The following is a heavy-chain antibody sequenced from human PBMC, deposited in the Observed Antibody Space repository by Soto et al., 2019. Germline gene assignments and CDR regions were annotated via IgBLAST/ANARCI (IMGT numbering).Heavy chain of an antibody. Sequence: PSGTLSLTGTVSCGSIIRSYWSWIRQPAGKGLEWIGRIYATGITDYNPFLKSRVTMSVDTSKNQLSLHLTSVTAADTAIYYCAKGHNSGYYYGNWFDPWGQGTLVTVSS. D-gene: IGHD3-22*01. J-gene: IGHJ5*02. CDR2: IYATGIT. V-gene: IGHV4-4*07. CDR3: AKGHNSGYYYGNWFDP. CDR1: CGSIIRSY.